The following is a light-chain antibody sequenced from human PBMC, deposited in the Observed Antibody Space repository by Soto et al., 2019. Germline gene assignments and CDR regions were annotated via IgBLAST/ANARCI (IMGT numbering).Light chain of an antibody. CDR1: SSDFGGYNV. J-gene: IGLJ3*02. V-gene: IGLV2-23*03. CDR2: EGT. CDR3: CSYADTSTFWVV. Sequence: QSVLTQPASVSGSPGQSITISCSGTSSDFGGYNVVSWYQQHPGKAPKLIIYEGTKRPSGVSNRFSGSKSGNAASLTISGLQTEDEADSSCCSYADTSTFWVVFGGGTKVTVL.